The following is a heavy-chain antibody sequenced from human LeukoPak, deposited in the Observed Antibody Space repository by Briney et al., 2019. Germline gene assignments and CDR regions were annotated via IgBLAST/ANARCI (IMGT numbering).Heavy chain of an antibody. CDR1: GFAFSDYY. V-gene: IGHV3-11*04. D-gene: IGHD6-19*01. CDR2: ISRSSGTTI. J-gene: IGHJ4*02. Sequence: GGSLRLSCAASGFAFSDYYMSWIRQAPGKGLEWVSYISRSSGTTIYYADSVKGRFTISRDNAKNSLYLQMNSLRAEDTAVYYCARDVKSYTSGASYFDYWGQGTLVTVSS. CDR3: ARDVKSYTSGASYFDY.